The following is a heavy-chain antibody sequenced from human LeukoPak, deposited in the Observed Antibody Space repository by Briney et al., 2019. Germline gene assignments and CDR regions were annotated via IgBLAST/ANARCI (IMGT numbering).Heavy chain of an antibody. CDR1: GFTFSSYD. Sequence: GGSPRLSCAASGFTFSSYDMHWVRQATGKGLEWVSAIGTAGDTYYPGSVKGRFTISRENAKNSLYLQMNSLRAGDTAVYYCARSRRYDFWSGYTNDAFDIWGQGTMVTVSS. D-gene: IGHD3-3*01. CDR2: IGTAGDT. V-gene: IGHV3-13*01. CDR3: ARSRRYDFWSGYTNDAFDI. J-gene: IGHJ3*02.